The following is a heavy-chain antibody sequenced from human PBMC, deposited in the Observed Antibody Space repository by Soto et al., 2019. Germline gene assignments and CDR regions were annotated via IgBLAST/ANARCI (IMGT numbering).Heavy chain of an antibody. J-gene: IGHJ6*02. CDR2: VYYTGGT. CDR1: SGPSSSHN. Sequence: QVHVQQSGPGLVKPSETLSLSCTVSSGPSSSHNWGWIRQPPGRGLEWIGYVYYTGGTSYNPSLKSRVTIAADTSTNHISLALSSVTAAETAVYYFVRQVIDYLHGLVDVWGPGATVSVSS. D-gene: IGHD2-21*01. V-gene: IGHV4-59*08. CDR3: VRQVIDYLHGLVDV.